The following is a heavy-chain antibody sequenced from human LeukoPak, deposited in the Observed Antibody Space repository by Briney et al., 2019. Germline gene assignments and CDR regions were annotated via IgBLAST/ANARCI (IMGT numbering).Heavy chain of an antibody. D-gene: IGHD1-14*01. V-gene: IGHV4-39*01. Sequence: PSETLSLTCTVSGDSISSSSYFWGWIRQPPGKGLEWVASIFLGRNPYYNPSLGGRGTISIDTSKNQFSLMVTSVTATDTAVYYCARTGVDGHYHRTIEYWSQGTLVTVSS. J-gene: IGHJ4*02. CDR3: ARTGVDGHYHRTIEY. CDR2: IFLGRNP. CDR1: GDSISSSSYF.